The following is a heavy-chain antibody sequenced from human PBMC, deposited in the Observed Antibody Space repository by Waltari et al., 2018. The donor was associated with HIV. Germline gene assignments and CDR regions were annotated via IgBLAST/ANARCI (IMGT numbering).Heavy chain of an antibody. J-gene: IGHJ4*02. V-gene: IGHV3-30*02. CDR1: GFDFSSFG. D-gene: IGHD3-16*01. CDR2: IIFGGSNE. CDR3: SKRGKENRGKVWGIDF. Sequence: LIEPGGRVVPPGASLRPSCTTSGFDFSSFGMYRVRQAPGKTLQWVAIIIFGGSNEYYAESVKMRFFTASDDVKKSLFLGMLPVKSEDMSLYYCSKRGKENRGKVWGIDFCVQGTLVTVSS.